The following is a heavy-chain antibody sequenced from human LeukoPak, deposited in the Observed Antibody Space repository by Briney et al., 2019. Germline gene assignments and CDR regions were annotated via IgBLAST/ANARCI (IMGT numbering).Heavy chain of an antibody. D-gene: IGHD3-3*01. Sequence: ASVTVSCKASGYTFTSYYMHWVRQAPGQGLEWMGIINPSGGSTSYAQKFQGRVTMTRDTSTSTVYMELSSLRSEDTAVYYCARERITIFGVVIMPNWYFDLWGRGTLVTVSS. CDR3: ARERITIFGVVIMPNWYFDL. V-gene: IGHV1-46*01. CDR1: GYTFTSYY. CDR2: INPSGGST. J-gene: IGHJ2*01.